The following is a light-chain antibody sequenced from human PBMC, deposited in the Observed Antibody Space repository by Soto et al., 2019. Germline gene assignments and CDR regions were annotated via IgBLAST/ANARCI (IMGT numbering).Light chain of an antibody. J-gene: IGKJ1*01. V-gene: IGKV1-39*01. CDR3: QQGFTSPWT. Sequence: DIQMTQSPSSLSASVGDRVTITCRASQNINKYLSWYQQRPGKAPKLLIYGASILQGGVPSRFSGSGSGTDFTLTISRLQAEDFASYYCQQGFTSPWTFGQGTKVEAK. CDR1: QNINKY. CDR2: GAS.